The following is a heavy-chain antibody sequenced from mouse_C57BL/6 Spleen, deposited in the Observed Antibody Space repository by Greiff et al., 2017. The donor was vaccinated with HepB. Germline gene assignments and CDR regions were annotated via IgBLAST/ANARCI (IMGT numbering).Heavy chain of an antibody. CDR3: ARGYYGSSYYYFDY. D-gene: IGHD1-1*01. J-gene: IGHJ2*01. Sequence: QVHVKQPGAELVRPGSSVKLSCKASGYTFTSYWMHWVKQRPIQGLEWIGNIDPSDSETHYNQKFKDKATLTVDKSSSTAYMQLSSLTSEDSAVYYCARGYYGSSYYYFDYWGQGTTLTVSS. CDR1: GYTFTSYW. CDR2: IDPSDSET. V-gene: IGHV1-52*01.